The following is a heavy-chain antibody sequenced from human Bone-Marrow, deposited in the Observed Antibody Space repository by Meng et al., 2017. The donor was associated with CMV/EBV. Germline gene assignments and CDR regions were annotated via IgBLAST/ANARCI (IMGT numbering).Heavy chain of an antibody. CDR3: ARLITDDSSGYYYFDY. J-gene: IGHJ4*02. CDR2: TYYRSKWYN. Sequence: SETLSLTCAISGDSVSSNSAAWNWIRQSPSRDLEWLGRTYYRSKWYNDYAVSVKSRITINPDTSKNQLSLQLNSVTPEDTAVYYCARLITDDSSGYYYFDYWGQGTLVTVSS. D-gene: IGHD3-22*01. V-gene: IGHV6-1*01. CDR1: GDSVSSNSAA.